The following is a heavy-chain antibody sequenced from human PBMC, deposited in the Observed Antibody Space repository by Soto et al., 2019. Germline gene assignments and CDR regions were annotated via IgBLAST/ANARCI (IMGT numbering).Heavy chain of an antibody. CDR2: INAGNGNT. D-gene: IGHD3-3*01. J-gene: IGHJ3*02. CDR1: GYTFTSYA. Sequence: ASVKVSCKASGYTFTSYAMHWVRQAPGQRLEWMGWINAGNGNTKCSQKFQGRVTITRDTSASTAYMELSSLRSEDTAVYYCARGGITIFGVAAWAFDIWGQGTMVTVSS. V-gene: IGHV1-3*01. CDR3: ARGGITIFGVAAWAFDI.